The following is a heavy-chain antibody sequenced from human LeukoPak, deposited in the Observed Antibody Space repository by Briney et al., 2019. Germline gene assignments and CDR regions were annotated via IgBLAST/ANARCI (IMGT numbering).Heavy chain of an antibody. CDR3: ARDVYGSGSYD. J-gene: IGHJ4*02. CDR1: GGSISSYY. CDR2: IYYSGST. V-gene: IGHV4-59*01. D-gene: IGHD3-10*01. Sequence: KPSETLSLTCTVSGGSISSYYWSWIRQPPGKGLEWIGYIYYSGSTNYNPSLKSRVTISVDTSKNQFSLKLSSVTAADTAVYYCARDVYGSGSYDWGQGTLVTVSS.